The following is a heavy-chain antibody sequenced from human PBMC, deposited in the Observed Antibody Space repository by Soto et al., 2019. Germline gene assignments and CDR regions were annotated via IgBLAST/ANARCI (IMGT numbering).Heavy chain of an antibody. CDR1: GFTFSAYS. J-gene: IGHJ5*02. CDR2: SSGNNAKS. Sequence: PGGSLRLSCVASGFTFSAYSMYWVRQAPGKGPEWLSYSSGNNAKSSYADSVRGRFTISRENAKSSLFLQMDSLRDEDTAVYYCARPVYTVVTPFDLWGQGTLVTVSS. D-gene: IGHD2-21*02. V-gene: IGHV3-48*02. CDR3: ARPVYTVVTPFDL.